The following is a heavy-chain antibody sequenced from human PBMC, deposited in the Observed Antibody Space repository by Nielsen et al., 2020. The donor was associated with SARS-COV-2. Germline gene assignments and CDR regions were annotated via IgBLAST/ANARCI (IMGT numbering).Heavy chain of an antibody. Sequence: GESLKISCAASGFPFSSYEMNWVRQAPGKGLEWVANIKQDGSEKYYVDSVKGRFTISRDNAKNSLYLQMNSLKTEDTAMYFCTRVNPNPSSWFDALDIWGQGTMVTVSS. V-gene: IGHV3-7*03. CDR2: IKQDGSEK. CDR3: TRVNPNPSSWFDALDI. CDR1: GFPFSSYE. D-gene: IGHD6-13*01. J-gene: IGHJ3*02.